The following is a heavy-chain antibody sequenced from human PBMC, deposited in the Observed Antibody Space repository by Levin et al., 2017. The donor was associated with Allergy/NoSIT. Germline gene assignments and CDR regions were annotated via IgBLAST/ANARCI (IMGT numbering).Heavy chain of an antibody. D-gene: IGHD5-24*01. CDR1: GFTFSSYA. J-gene: IGHJ4*02. V-gene: IGHV3-23*01. Sequence: SGESLKISCAASGFTFSSYAMVWVRQAPGKGLEWVSGIGGSGGYTYYADSVKGRFTISRDNSKKTLYLHMSSLRADDTAVYYCAKNLFAPSGRWLELALGPCDHWGQGTLVTVSS. CDR3: AKNLFAPSGRWLELALGPCDH. CDR2: IGGSGGYT.